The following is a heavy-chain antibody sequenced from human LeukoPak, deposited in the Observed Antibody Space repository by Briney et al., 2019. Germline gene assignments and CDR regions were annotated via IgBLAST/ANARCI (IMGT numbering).Heavy chain of an antibody. D-gene: IGHD3-22*01. V-gene: IGHV3-21*01. CDR1: GFTFSSYS. CDR3: ARGQPISMITGPYFDY. Sequence: GGSLRLSCAASGFTFSSYSMNWVRQAPGKGLEWVSSISSSSSYIYYADSVRGRFTISRDNAKNSLYLQMNSLRAEDTAVYFCARGQPISMITGPYFDYWGQGTLVTVSS. CDR2: ISSSSSYI. J-gene: IGHJ4*02.